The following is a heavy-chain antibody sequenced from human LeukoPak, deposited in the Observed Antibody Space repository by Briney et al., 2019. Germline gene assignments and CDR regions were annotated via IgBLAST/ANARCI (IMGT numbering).Heavy chain of an antibody. D-gene: IGHD3-10*01. CDR2: IYPGDSDT. CDR1: GYSFTSYW. CDR3: ARLGYYGSGSYGVYYFDY. Sequence: GESLKISCKGSGYSFTSYWIGWVRQMPGKGLERMGIIYPGDSDTRYSPSFQGQVTISADKSISTAYLQWSSLKASDTAMYYCARLGYYGSGSYGVYYFDYWGQGTLVTVSS. J-gene: IGHJ4*02. V-gene: IGHV5-51*01.